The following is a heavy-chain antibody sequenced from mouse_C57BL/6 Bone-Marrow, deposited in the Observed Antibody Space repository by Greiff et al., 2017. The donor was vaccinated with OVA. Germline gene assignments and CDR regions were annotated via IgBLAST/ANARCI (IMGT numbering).Heavy chain of an antibody. CDR3: ARGPGY. CDR1: GYTFTSYW. J-gene: IGHJ2*01. CDR2: IYPSDSET. V-gene: IGHV1-61*01. Sequence: QVQLQQPGAELVRPGSSVKLSCKASGYTFTSYWMAWVKQRPGQGLEWIGNIYPSDSETHYNQKFKDKATLTVDKSSSTAYMQLSSLSSEDSAGDYCARGPGYWGQGTTVTVSA.